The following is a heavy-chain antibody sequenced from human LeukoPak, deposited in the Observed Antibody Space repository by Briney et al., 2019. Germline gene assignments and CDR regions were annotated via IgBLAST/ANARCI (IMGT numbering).Heavy chain of an antibody. CDR2: ISAYNGNT. D-gene: IGHD6-13*01. CDR3: ARDAAGHYYYYMDV. CDR1: GYTFTSYG. Sequence: ASVKVSCKASGYTFTSYGISWVRQAPGQGLEWMGWISAYNGNTNYAQKLQGRVTMTTDTSTSTAYMELRSLRSDDTAVYYCARDAAGHYYYYMDVWGKGTTVTVSS. J-gene: IGHJ6*03. V-gene: IGHV1-18*01.